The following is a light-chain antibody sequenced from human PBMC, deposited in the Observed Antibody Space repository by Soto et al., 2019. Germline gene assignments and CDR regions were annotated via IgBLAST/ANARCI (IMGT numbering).Light chain of an antibody. Sequence: DFQMTQSPSSLSASVGDRVTITCRASRGINNNLAWYQQKPGKVPQLLIYAASTLQTGVPSRFSGSGYGADFTLTITSLQPDDVATYYCQRYAGAPKAFGQGTKVEIK. CDR3: QRYAGAPKA. CDR2: AAS. J-gene: IGKJ1*01. CDR1: RGINNN. V-gene: IGKV1-27*01.